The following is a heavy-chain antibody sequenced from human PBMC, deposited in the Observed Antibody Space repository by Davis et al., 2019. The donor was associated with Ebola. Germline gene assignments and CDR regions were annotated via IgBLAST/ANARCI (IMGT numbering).Heavy chain of an antibody. J-gene: IGHJ6*02. Sequence: GESLKISCKGSGYSFTSYWIGWVRQLPGKGLEWMGIIYPGDSDTRYSPSFQGQVTISADKSISTAYLQLSSLKASDTAMYYCARRGDGYNSGYYYGMDVWGQGTTVTVSS. CDR2: IYPGDSDT. V-gene: IGHV5-51*01. CDR3: ARRGDGYNSGYYYGMDV. CDR1: GYSFTSYW. D-gene: IGHD5-24*01.